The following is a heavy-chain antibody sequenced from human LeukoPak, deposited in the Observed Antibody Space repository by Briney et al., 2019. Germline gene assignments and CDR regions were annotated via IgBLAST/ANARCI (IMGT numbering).Heavy chain of an antibody. Sequence: SETLSLTCAVSGYSIRSNYYWGWIRQPPGKGLEWIGSIYHSGSTYYNPSLKSRVTISVDTSKNQFSLKLSSVTAADTAVYYCARNVSYSFDYWGQGTLVTVSS. CDR3: ARNVSYSFDY. CDR2: IYHSGST. V-gene: IGHV4-38-2*01. D-gene: IGHD1-1*01. J-gene: IGHJ4*02. CDR1: GYSIRSNYY.